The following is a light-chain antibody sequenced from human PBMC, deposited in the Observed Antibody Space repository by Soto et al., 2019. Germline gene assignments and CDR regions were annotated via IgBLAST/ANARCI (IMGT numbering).Light chain of an antibody. CDR1: QDISTW. J-gene: IGKJ4*01. Sequence: DIQMTQSPSSVSASVGDRVTITCRASQDISTWLAWFQQKPGEAPRLLIYTASSLNSGVPSRFSGSGSGTDFTLTISSLQPEDFATYYCQQGNSFPLTFGGGTKVEIK. V-gene: IGKV1-12*01. CDR3: QQGNSFPLT. CDR2: TAS.